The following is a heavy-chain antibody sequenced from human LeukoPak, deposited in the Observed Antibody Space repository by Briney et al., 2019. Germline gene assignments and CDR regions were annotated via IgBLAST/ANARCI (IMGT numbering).Heavy chain of an antibody. J-gene: IGHJ4*02. D-gene: IGHD7-27*01. Sequence: GGSLRLSCAASGFTFSSYTMSWVRQAPGKGLEWVSTITTSDGNTYYADSVKGRFTVSRDNSKNTLFLQMNSLGAEDTAVYYCAKDGGLWVSAHWGDSWGRGTLVTVSS. V-gene: IGHV3-23*01. CDR1: GFTFSSYT. CDR2: ITTSDGNT. CDR3: AKDGGLWVSAHWGDS.